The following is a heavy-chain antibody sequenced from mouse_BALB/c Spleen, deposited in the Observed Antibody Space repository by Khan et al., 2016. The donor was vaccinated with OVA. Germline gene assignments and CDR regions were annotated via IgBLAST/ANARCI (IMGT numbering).Heavy chain of an antibody. CDR2: ISSTGST. V-gene: IGHV3-2*02. Sequence: EVQLQESGPGLVKPSQSLSLTCTVTGYSITSDYAWNWIRQFPGNKLEWMGYISSTGSTSYNPSLKSRISITRDTSENQFFLHLNSVTTEDTATYYCARSLYYSDSYAMDYWGQGTSVTVSS. CDR3: ARSLYYSDSYAMDY. J-gene: IGHJ4*01. D-gene: IGHD2-13*01. CDR1: GYSITSDYA.